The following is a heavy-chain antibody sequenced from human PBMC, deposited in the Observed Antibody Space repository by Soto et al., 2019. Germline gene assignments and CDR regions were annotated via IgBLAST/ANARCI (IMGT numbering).Heavy chain of an antibody. CDR2: ISSSSSYI. Sequence: SLRLSCAASGFTFSSYSMNWVRQAPGKGLEWVSSISSSSSYIYYADSVKGRFTISRDNAKNSLYLQMNSLRAEDTAVYYCARDLGSSGWYFDYWGQGTLVTVSS. D-gene: IGHD6-19*01. J-gene: IGHJ4*02. V-gene: IGHV3-21*01. CDR1: GFTFSSYS. CDR3: ARDLGSSGWYFDY.